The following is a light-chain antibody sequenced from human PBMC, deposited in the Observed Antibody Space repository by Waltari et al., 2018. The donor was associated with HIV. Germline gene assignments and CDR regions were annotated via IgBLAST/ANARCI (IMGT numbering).Light chain of an antibody. CDR2: DVT. V-gene: IGLV2-14*03. J-gene: IGLJ3*02. CDR1: NNDVGTYNY. Sequence: QSALTQPASVSGSPGQSITISCTGTNNDVGTYNYVSCYQQPPAKAPKLMIYDVTDRPSGVSDRFSGSKSGNTASLTISGLQAEDEADYYCSSYTSSISLVFGGGTKVTVL. CDR3: SSYTSSISLV.